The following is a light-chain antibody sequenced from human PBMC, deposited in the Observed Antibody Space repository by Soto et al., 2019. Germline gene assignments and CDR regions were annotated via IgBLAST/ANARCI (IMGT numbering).Light chain of an antibody. CDR1: SGDVGGYNY. Sequence: QSVLTQPPSASGSPGQSVTISCTGTSGDVGGYNYVSWYQHHPGKAPKLIIYEVIRRPSGVPNRFSGSKSGNTASLTVSGLQAEDEADYYCGSYAGYNTWVFGGGTQLTVL. V-gene: IGLV2-8*01. CDR2: EVI. J-gene: IGLJ3*02. CDR3: GSYAGYNTWV.